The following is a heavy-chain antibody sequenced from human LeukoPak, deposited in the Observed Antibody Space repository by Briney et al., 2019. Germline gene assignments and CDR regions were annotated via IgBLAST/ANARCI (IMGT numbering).Heavy chain of an antibody. CDR2: IYYSGST. V-gene: IGHV4-59*01. CDR3: AREVGAIPPYYYGMDV. Sequence: SETLSLTCTVSGVSISTYYWSWIRQPPGKGLEWIGYIYYSGSTNYNPSLKSRVTISVDTSKNQFSLKLSSVTAADTAVYYCAREVGAIPPYYYGMDVWGQGTTVTVSS. CDR1: GVSISTYY. D-gene: IGHD1-26*01. J-gene: IGHJ6*02.